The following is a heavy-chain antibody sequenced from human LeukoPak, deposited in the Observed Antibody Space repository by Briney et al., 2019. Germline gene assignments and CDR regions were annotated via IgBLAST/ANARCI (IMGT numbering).Heavy chain of an antibody. Sequence: PGRSLRLSCAASGFTFGNFGMHWVRQAPGKGLEWLAVLSYDGSNKYYADSVKGRFTISRDNSKNILFLQVDRLRPEDTAVYYCARGGGDYGWWFDPWGQGSLVIVSP. CDR1: GFTFGNFG. V-gene: IGHV3-30*03. CDR3: ARGGGDYGWWFDP. D-gene: IGHD3-16*01. CDR2: LSYDGSNK. J-gene: IGHJ5*02.